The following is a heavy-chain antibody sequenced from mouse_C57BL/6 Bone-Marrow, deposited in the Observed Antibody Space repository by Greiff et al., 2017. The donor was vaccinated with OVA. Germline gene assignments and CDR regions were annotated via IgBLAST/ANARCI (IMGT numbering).Heavy chain of an antibody. J-gene: IGHJ3*01. Sequence: EVQLQQSGTVLVRPGASVKLSCKTSGYTFTSYWMHWVKQRPGQGLEWIGAIYPGNSDTSYNQKFKGKAKLTAVTSASTAYMELSSLTNEDAAVYYCTRNLLLRYGFAYWGQGTLVTVSA. CDR1: GYTFTSYW. D-gene: IGHD1-1*01. CDR3: TRNLLLRYGFAY. CDR2: IYPGNSDT. V-gene: IGHV1-5*01.